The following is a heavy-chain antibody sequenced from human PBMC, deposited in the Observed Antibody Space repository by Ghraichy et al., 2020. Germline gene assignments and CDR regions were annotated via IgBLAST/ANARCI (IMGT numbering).Heavy chain of an antibody. CDR3: AKAHHNMVRGVPWFDP. J-gene: IGHJ5*02. V-gene: IGHV3-30*02. Sequence: GGSLRLSCAASGFTFSSYGMHWVRQAPGKGLEWVAFIRYDGSNKYYADSVKGRFTISRDNSKNTLYLQMNSLRAEDTAVYYCAKAHHNMVRGVPWFDPWGQGTLVTVSS. CDR2: IRYDGSNK. CDR1: GFTFSSYG. D-gene: IGHD3-10*01.